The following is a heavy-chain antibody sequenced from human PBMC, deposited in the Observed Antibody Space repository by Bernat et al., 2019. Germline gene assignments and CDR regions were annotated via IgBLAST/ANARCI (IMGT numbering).Heavy chain of an antibody. CDR3: TRPGWNSGLDY. J-gene: IGHJ4*02. Sequence: EVQLVESGGGLVRPGGSLKLSCAASGFTFSGSAMHWVRQASGKGLEWVGRIRSKANSYATAYAASVKGRFTISRDDSKNTAYLQMNSLKTEDTAVYYCTRPGWNSGLDYWGQGTLVTVSS. V-gene: IGHV3-73*02. CDR2: IRSKANSYAT. CDR1: GFTFSGSA. D-gene: IGHD1-7*01.